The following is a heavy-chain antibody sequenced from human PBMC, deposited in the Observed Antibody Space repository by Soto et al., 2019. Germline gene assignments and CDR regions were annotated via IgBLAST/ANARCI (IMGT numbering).Heavy chain of an antibody. D-gene: IGHD6-13*01. CDR2: ISSSSSYI. CDR3: ARGQQLAQFDY. V-gene: IGHV3-21*01. Sequence: GGSLRLSCAASGFTFSSYSMNWVRQAPGKGLEWVSSISSSSSYIYYADSVKGRFTISRDNAKNSLYLQMNSLRAEDTAVYYCARGQQLAQFDYWGQGTLVTVSS. J-gene: IGHJ4*02. CDR1: GFTFSSYS.